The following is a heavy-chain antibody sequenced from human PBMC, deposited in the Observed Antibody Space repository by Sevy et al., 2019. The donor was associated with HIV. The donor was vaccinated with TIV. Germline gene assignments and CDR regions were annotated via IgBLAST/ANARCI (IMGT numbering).Heavy chain of an antibody. J-gene: IGHJ4*02. CDR1: GGSFSSYA. Sequence: ASGKVSCKASGGSFSSYAISWVRQAPGQGLEWMGGIIPIFGTANYAQKFQGRVTITADESTSTAYMELSSLRSEDTAVYYCARGDKEYIVVVPPCYWGQGTLVTVSS. CDR2: IIPIFGTA. D-gene: IGHD2-2*01. V-gene: IGHV1-69*13. CDR3: ARGDKEYIVVVPPCY.